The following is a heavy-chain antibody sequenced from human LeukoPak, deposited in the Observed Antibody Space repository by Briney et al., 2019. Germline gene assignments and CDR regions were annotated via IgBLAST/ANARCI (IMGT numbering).Heavy chain of an antibody. CDR3: ARDPYCSGGSCYGKYYYYGMDV. V-gene: IGHV3-21*01. D-gene: IGHD2-15*01. Sequence: GGSLRLSCAASGFTFSSYSMNWVRQAPGKGLEWVSSISSSSSYIYYADSVKGRFTISRDNAKNSLYLQMNSLRAEDTAVYYCARDPYCSGGSCYGKYYYYGMDVWGQGTTVTVSS. CDR2: ISSSSSYI. CDR1: GFTFSSYS. J-gene: IGHJ6*02.